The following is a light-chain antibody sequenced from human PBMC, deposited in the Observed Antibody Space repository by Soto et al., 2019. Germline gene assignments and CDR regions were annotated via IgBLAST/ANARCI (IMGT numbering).Light chain of an antibody. V-gene: IGLV3-21*02. CDR1: KIGSKI. CDR3: QVWASTAEFFV. CDR2: YAT. Sequence: SYELTQPPSVSVAPGQTAKITCGGDKIGSKIVHGYKQRPGQAPVAVVFYATDRPSGIPDRISASRSGDTATLTTSRVDAGDEADYYCQVWASTAEFFVFGSGTKVTVL. J-gene: IGLJ1*01.